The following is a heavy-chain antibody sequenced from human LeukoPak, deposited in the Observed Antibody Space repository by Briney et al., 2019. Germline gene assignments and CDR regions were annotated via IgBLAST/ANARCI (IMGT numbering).Heavy chain of an antibody. Sequence: ASVKVSCKASGYTFTGYYMHWLRQAPGQGLEWMGWINPHSDDRNYAQRFQGRVTMTRDTSISTVYMELSGLTSDDTAVYYCARDGPCSSTSCQNFDSWGQGALVTVSS. CDR2: INPHSDDR. CDR3: ARDGPCSSTSCQNFDS. V-gene: IGHV1-2*02. J-gene: IGHJ4*02. CDR1: GYTFTGYY. D-gene: IGHD2-2*01.